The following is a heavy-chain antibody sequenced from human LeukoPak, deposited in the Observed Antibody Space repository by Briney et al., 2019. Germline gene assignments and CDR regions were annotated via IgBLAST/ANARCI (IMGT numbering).Heavy chain of an antibody. CDR2: MYSGGST. CDR3: ARGGGDYNPFDY. V-gene: IGHV3-53*04. CDR1: GFIVSSNY. J-gene: IGHJ4*02. Sequence: GGSLRLSCAVSGFIVSSNYMSWLRQAPGKGLVWVSVMYSGGSTYYADSVKGCFTISRHNSKNTLYLEINSLRPDDTAVYYCARGGGDYNPFDYWGQGTLVTVSS. D-gene: IGHD4-17*01.